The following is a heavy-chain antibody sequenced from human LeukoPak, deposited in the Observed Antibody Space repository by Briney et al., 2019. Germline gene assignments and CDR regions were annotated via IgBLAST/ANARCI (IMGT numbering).Heavy chain of an antibody. J-gene: IGHJ4*02. CDR1: GYTFTSYG. V-gene: IGHV1-18*01. CDR2: ISAYNGNT. Sequence: ASVKVSCKASGYTFTSYGISWVRQAPGQGLEWMGWISAYNGNTNYAQKLQGRVTMTTDTSTSTAYMELRSLRSDDTAVYYCATISNYYDSSGYYFDGPFDYWGQGTLVTVSS. D-gene: IGHD3-22*01. CDR3: ATISNYYDSSGYYFDGPFDY.